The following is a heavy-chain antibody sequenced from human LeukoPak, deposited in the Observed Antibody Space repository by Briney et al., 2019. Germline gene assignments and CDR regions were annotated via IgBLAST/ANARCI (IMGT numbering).Heavy chain of an antibody. V-gene: IGHV3-7*03. J-gene: IGHJ5*02. D-gene: IGHD6-19*01. CDR3: ARHRGGSGWYDFEP. Sequence: PGGSLTLSCGDSGCTFSTYWMSWVRKVPAKGLELVASIKPDSSENYYDDSVKSRCTISRDNAKNSLYLQLNRLRDEGTALFYCARHRGGSGWYDFEPWGKGNRVSVSS. CDR2: IKPDSSEN. CDR1: GCTFSTYW.